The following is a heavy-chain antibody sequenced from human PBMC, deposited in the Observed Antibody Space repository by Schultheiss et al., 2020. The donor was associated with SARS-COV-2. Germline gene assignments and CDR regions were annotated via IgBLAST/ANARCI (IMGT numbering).Heavy chain of an antibody. V-gene: IGHV4-59*01. CDR3: ARGSVARYWYFDL. CDR2: IYYSGST. CDR1: GGSISSYY. Sequence: SETLSLTCTVSGGSISSYYWSWIRQPPGKGLEWIGYIYYSGSTNYNPSLKSRVTISVDTSKNQFSLKLSSVTAADTAVYYCARGSVARYWYFDLWGRGTLVTVSS. J-gene: IGHJ2*01. D-gene: IGHD3-10*01.